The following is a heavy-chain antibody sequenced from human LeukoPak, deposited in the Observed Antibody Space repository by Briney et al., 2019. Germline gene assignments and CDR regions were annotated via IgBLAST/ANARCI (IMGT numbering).Heavy chain of an antibody. V-gene: IGHV4-34*01. J-gene: IGHJ4*02. D-gene: IGHD6-6*01. CDR1: GGSFSGYY. CDR3: ARKPYYPQSSKTLDY. Sequence: SETLSLTCAVYGGSFSGYYWSWIRQPPGKGLEWIGEINHSGSTNYNPSLKSRVTISVDTSKNQFSLKLSSVTAADTAVYYCARKPYYPQSSKTLDYWGQGTLVTVSS. CDR2: INHSGST.